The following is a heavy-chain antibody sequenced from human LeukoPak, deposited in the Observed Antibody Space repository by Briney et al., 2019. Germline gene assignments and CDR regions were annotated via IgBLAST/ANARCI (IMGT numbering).Heavy chain of an antibody. CDR2: INPNSGGT. D-gene: IGHD2-15*01. CDR1: GYPFTDYY. CDR3: AREGVAVAGQIDY. J-gene: IGHJ4*02. Sequence: ASVKVSCKASGYPFTDYYMHWVRQAHGQGLEWMGRINPNSGGTNYALKFQGKVTMTRDTSISTAYMELRRLRSDDTAVYYCAREGVAVAGQIDYWGQGTLVTVSS. V-gene: IGHV1-2*06.